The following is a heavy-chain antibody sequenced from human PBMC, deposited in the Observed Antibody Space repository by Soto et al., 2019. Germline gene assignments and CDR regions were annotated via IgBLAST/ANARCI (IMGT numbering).Heavy chain of an antibody. D-gene: IGHD4-17*01. CDR3: ATTTVTTFGSQGAFDI. J-gene: IGHJ3*02. V-gene: IGHV5-10-1*01. Sequence: PGESLKISCKGSGYSFTSYWISWVRQMPGKGLEWMGRIDPSDSYTNYSPSFQGHVTISADKSISTAYLQWSSLKASDTAMYYCATTTVTTFGSQGAFDIWGQGTMVT. CDR1: GYSFTSYW. CDR2: IDPSDSYT.